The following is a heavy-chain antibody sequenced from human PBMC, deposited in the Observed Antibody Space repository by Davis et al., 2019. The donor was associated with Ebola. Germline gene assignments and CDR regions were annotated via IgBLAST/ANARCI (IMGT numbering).Heavy chain of an antibody. Sequence: PGGSLRLSCKGSGYSFTSYWISWVRQMPGKGLEWMGRIDPSDSYTNYSPSFQGHVTISADKSISTAYLQWSSLKASDTAMYYCARTLLWFGGPHYYMDVWSKGTTVTVSS. CDR2: IDPSDSYT. J-gene: IGHJ6*03. CDR1: GYSFTSYW. CDR3: ARTLLWFGGPHYYMDV. V-gene: IGHV5-10-1*01. D-gene: IGHD3-10*01.